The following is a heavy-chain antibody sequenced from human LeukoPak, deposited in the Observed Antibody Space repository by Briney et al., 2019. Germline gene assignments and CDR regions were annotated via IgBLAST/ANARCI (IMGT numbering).Heavy chain of an antibody. CDR2: ITPYNGDT. CDR3: ARVAGVSYNYFDS. CDR1: GYTFITYG. J-gene: IGHJ4*02. D-gene: IGHD1-26*01. Sequence: ASVKVSCKASGYTFITYGITWVRQAPGQGLEWMGWITPYNGDTNYAQNLQDRVTMTTDTSTSTAYMKLRSLRSDDTAVYFCARVAGVSYNYFDSWGKGTLVTVSS. V-gene: IGHV1-18*01.